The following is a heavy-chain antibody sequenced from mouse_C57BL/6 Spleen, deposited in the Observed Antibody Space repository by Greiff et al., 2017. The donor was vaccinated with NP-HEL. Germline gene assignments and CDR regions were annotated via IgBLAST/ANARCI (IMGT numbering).Heavy chain of an antibody. CDR3: ARRGAYYSNYFDY. Sequence: EVQLVESEGGLVQPGSSMKLSCTASGFTFSDYYMAWVRQVPEKGLEWVANINYDGSSTYYLDSLKSRFILSRDNAKNILYLQMSSLKSEDTATYYCARRGAYYSNYFDYWGQGTTLTVSS. CDR2: INYDGSST. J-gene: IGHJ2*01. D-gene: IGHD2-5*01. CDR1: GFTFSDYY. V-gene: IGHV5-16*01.